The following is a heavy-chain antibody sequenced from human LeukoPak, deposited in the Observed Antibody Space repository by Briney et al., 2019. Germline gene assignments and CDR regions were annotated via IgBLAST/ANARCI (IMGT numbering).Heavy chain of an antibody. Sequence: GGSLRLSCAASGFTFDDYAMHWVRHAPGKGLEWVSGVNWNSGSVRYADSVKGRFTISRDNAKNSLYLQMNSLRAEDTALYYCAKDIRPSEGGEGYWYFDLWGRGTLVTVSS. D-gene: IGHD2-15*01. V-gene: IGHV3-9*01. J-gene: IGHJ2*01. CDR3: AKDIRPSEGGEGYWYFDL. CDR1: GFTFDDYA. CDR2: VNWNSGSV.